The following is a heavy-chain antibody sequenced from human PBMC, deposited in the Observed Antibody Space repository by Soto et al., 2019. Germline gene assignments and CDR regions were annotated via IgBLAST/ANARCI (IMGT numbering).Heavy chain of an antibody. CDR1: SGPSSSHN. V-gene: IGHV4-4*08. J-gene: IGHJ6*02. CDR2: VYSTGGT. CDR3: VRKGIGNRHGLVDV. D-gene: IGHD1-1*01. Sequence: QVQLQQSGPGLVKPSETLSLTCSVSSGPSSSHNWGWIRQPPGRGLEWIGYVYSTGGTSYNPSLKSRVTISADTSTNHISLTLTSVTAADTAVYYCVRKGIGNRHGLVDVWGQGTRVRVSS.